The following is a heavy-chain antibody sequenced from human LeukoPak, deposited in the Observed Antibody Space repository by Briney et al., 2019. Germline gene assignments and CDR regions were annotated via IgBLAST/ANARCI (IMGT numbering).Heavy chain of an antibody. CDR3: AKDSYDFWSGYRSSGYFDY. V-gene: IGHV3-30*18. CDR2: ISYDGSNK. J-gene: IGHJ4*02. CDR1: GFTFSSYG. Sequence: GVSLRLSCAASGFTFSSYGMHWVRQAPGKGLEWVAVISYDGSNKYYADSVKGRFTISRDNSKNTLFLQMNSLRAEDTAVYYCAKDSYDFWSGYRSSGYFDYWGQGTLVTVSS. D-gene: IGHD3-3*01.